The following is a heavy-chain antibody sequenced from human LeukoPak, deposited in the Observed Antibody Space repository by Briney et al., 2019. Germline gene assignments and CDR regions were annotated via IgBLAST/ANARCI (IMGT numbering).Heavy chain of an antibody. Sequence: SETLSLTCTVSGGSINSYYWSWIRQPPGKGLEWIGYIYYSGSTNYNPSLKSRVTISRDTSKNQFSLKLRSVTAADTAVYYCTSRGMVSGDYWGHGTLVTVSS. CDR3: TSRGMVSGDY. J-gene: IGHJ4*01. D-gene: IGHD2-8*01. CDR1: GGSINSYY. V-gene: IGHV4-59*01. CDR2: IYYSGST.